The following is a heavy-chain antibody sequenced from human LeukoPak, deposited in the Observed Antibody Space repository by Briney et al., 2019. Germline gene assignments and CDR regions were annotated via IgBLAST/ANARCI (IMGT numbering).Heavy chain of an antibody. CDR1: GFTFSSYA. CDR3: ARDGNIGYCSSTSCYGYFDY. CDR2: ISYDGSNK. V-gene: IGHV3-30*04. D-gene: IGHD2-2*01. J-gene: IGHJ4*02. Sequence: GGSLRLSCAASGFTFSSYAMHGVRQAPGKGLEWVAVISYDGSNKYYADSVKGRFTISRDNSKNTLYLQMNSLRAEDTAVYYCARDGNIGYCSSTSCYGYFDYWGQGTLVTVSS.